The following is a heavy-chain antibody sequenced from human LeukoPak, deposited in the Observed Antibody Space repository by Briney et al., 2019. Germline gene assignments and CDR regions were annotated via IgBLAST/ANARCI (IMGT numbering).Heavy chain of an antibody. CDR2: ISYEGGTQ. CDR1: GVTLSPYG. CDR3: AKEGTPQVSTWYDL. V-gene: IGHV3-30*18. Sequence: PGGSLRLSCAASGVTLSPYGMHWVRQAPGKGLEWVAVISYEGGTQHYADSVKGRIIISRDNPRNTLYLQMNILRTEDTAVYYCAKEGTPQVSTWYDLWGQGTQVIVSS. D-gene: IGHD3-10*01. J-gene: IGHJ5*02.